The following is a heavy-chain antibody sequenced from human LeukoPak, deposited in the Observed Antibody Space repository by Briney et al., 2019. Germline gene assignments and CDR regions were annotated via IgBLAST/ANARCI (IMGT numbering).Heavy chain of an antibody. CDR2: ISWNSGSI. D-gene: IGHD6-13*01. V-gene: IGHV3-9*01. J-gene: IGHJ4*02. CDR3: AKVGVAAAGPFDY. CDR1: GFTFDDYA. Sequence: GGSLRLSCAASGFTFDDYAMHWVRQAPGKGLEWVSGISWNSGSIGYADSVKGRFTISRDNAKNSLYLQMSSLRAEDTALYYCAKVGVAAAGPFDYWGQGTLVTVSS.